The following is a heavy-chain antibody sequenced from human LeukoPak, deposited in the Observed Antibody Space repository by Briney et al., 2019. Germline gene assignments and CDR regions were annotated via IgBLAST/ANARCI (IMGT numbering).Heavy chain of an antibody. Sequence: SVKVPCKASGGTFSSYAISWGRQAPGQGLEWMGGIIPIFGTANYAQKFQGRVTITADESTSTAYMELSSLRSEDTAVYYCARPAYYYDSSGYAFNIWGEGTMVTVSS. CDR3: ARPAYYYDSSGYAFNI. V-gene: IGHV1-69*13. CDR1: GGTFSSYA. D-gene: IGHD3-22*01. J-gene: IGHJ3*02. CDR2: IIPIFGTA.